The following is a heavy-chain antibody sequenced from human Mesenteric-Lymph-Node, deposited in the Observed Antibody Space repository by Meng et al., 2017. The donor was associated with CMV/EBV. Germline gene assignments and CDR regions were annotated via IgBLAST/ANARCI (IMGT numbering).Heavy chain of an antibody. CDR3: AREGGSSYDFWSGYYMDYYGMDV. J-gene: IGHJ6*02. V-gene: IGHV3-7*01. Sequence: GGSLRLSCAASGFTFSDYYMSWIRQAPGKGLEWVATIKQDGSEKYYVDSVKGRFTISRDNAKNSLYLQMKSLRVEDTAVYYCAREGGSSYDFWSGYYMDYYGMDVWGQGTTVTVSS. D-gene: IGHD3-3*01. CDR2: IKQDGSEK. CDR1: GFTFSDYY.